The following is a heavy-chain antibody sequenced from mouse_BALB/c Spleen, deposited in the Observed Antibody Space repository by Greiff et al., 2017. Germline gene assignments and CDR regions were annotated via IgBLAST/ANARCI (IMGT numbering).Heavy chain of an antibody. CDR2: IRSKSNNYAT. J-gene: IGHJ3*01. CDR3: VRDDDYYGFAY. V-gene: IGHV10-3*03. D-gene: IGHD2-3*01. Sequence: EVQLVESGGGLVQPKGSLKLSCAASGFTFNTYAMHWVCQAPGKGLEWVARIRSKSNNYATYYADSVKDRFTISRDDSQSMLYLQMNNLKTEDTAMYYCVRDDDYYGFAYWGQGTLVTVSA. CDR1: GFTFNTYA.